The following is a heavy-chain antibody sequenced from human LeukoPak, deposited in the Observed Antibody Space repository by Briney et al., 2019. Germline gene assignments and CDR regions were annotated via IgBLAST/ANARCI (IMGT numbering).Heavy chain of an antibody. CDR2: VSSSRVNT. CDR1: GFSFSGYG. Sequence: GGSLRLSGAAAGFSFSGYGRGWERQAQGKEREGGTSVSSSRVNTYYADSVKGRFTTSRDHSNSTLFLQMNSLRAEDTAVYYCAKSSAVKLLICDCWGQGTLVTVSS. V-gene: IGHV3-23*01. CDR3: AKSSAVKLLICDC. J-gene: IGHJ4*02. D-gene: IGHD4-17*01.